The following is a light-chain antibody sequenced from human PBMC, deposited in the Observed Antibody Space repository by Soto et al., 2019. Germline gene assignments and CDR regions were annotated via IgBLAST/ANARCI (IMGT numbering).Light chain of an antibody. CDR1: NSDVGGYNY. V-gene: IGLV2-8*01. J-gene: IGLJ2*01. CDR2: DVT. Sequence: QSALTQPPSASGSPGQSVTISCTGTNSDVGGYNYVSWYQHHPGKAPKLMIYDVTKRPSGVPDRFSGSKSGNTASLTVSGLQAEDEADYYCSSYAGSNNLVFGGGTKLTVL. CDR3: SSYAGSNNLV.